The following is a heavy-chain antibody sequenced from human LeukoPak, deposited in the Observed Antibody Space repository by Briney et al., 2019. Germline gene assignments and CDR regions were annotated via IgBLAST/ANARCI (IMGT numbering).Heavy chain of an antibody. V-gene: IGHV4-4*02. CDR3: ARGGYYGSGNDFRFDP. Sequence: SETLSLTCAVSGDSISSSNWWSWVRQPPGKGLEWIGEIYHSGNTNYNPPLKSRVTISLDKSKNQFSLKLNSVTAADTAVYYCARGGYYGSGNDFRFDPWGQGTLVTVSS. J-gene: IGHJ5*02. CDR2: IYHSGNT. CDR1: GDSISSSNW. D-gene: IGHD3-10*01.